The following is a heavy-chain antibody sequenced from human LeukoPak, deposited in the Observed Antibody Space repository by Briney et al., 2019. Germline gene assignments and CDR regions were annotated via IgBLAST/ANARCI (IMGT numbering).Heavy chain of an antibody. Sequence: GGSLRLSCVASGFIIGSYWMSWVRQAPGKGLEWVANIRQDGSEKYYVESVKGRLTISSDNAKNSLYLQMNNLTAADTAIYYCARAGYYGDDAFDLWGQGTRVTVSS. CDR1: GFIIGSYW. V-gene: IGHV3-7*01. CDR2: IRQDGSEK. CDR3: ARAGYYGDDAFDL. D-gene: IGHD2/OR15-2a*01. J-gene: IGHJ3*01.